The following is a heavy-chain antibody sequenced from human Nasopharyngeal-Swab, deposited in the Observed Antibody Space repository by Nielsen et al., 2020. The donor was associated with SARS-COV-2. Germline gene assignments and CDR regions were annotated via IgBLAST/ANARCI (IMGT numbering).Heavy chain of an antibody. D-gene: IGHD1-26*01. V-gene: IGHV4-31*02. J-gene: IGHJ3*02. CDR2: IYYSGST. Sequence: WIRQPPGKGLEWIGYIYYSGSTYYNPSLKSRVTISVDTSKNQFSLKLSSVTAADTAVYYCARGLSYYVTAFDIWGQGTMVTVSS. CDR3: ARGLSYYVTAFDI.